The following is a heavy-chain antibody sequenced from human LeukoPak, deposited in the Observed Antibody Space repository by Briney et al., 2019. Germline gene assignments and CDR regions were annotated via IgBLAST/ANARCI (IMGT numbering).Heavy chain of an antibody. Sequence: PGGSLRLSCAASGFIFSDYYMSWIRQAPGKGLEWVSYISSSGSTIYYADSVKGRFTISRDNAKNSLYLQMNSLRAEDTAVYYCARDRYSSSWYSIYYYYYMDVWGKGTTVTVSS. J-gene: IGHJ6*03. CDR3: ARDRYSSSWYSIYYYYYMDV. CDR2: ISSSGSTI. V-gene: IGHV3-11*01. CDR1: GFIFSDYY. D-gene: IGHD6-13*01.